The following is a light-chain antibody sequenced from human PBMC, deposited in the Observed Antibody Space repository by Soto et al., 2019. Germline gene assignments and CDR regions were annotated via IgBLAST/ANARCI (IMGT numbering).Light chain of an antibody. J-gene: IGKJ4*01. CDR1: QGISSY. CDR3: QQLNSYPLT. V-gene: IGKV1-9*01. CDR2: AAS. Sequence: DIQLTQSPSFLSASVGDRVTITCRASQGISSYLAWYQQKPGKAPKPLIYAASTLQSGFPSRFSGSGSGTEFTLTISSLQPEDFATYYCQQLNSYPLTFGGGTKVEIK.